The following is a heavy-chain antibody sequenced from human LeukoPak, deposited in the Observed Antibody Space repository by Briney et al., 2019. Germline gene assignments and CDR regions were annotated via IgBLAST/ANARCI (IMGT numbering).Heavy chain of an antibody. V-gene: IGHV3-21*01. Sequence: GGSLRLSCAASGFTFSSYSMNWVRQAPGKGLEWVSSISSSSSYIYYADSVKGRFTISRDNAKNSLYLQMNSLRAEDTAVYYCARETGIVGARHFDYWGQGTLVTVSS. CDR3: ARETGIVGARHFDY. CDR1: GFTFSSYS. CDR2: ISSSSSYI. J-gene: IGHJ4*02. D-gene: IGHD1-26*01.